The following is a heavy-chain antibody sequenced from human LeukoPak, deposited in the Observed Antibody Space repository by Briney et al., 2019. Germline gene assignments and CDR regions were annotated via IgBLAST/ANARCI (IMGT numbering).Heavy chain of an antibody. Sequence: PGGSLRLSCAASGFTVSSNYMSWVRQAPGKGLEWVSIIYSGTSTYYADSVKGRFTISRDNSKNTLYLQMNSLRAEDTAMYYCARTHTIFGVVTYFDYWGQGTLVTVSS. CDR1: GFTVSSNY. V-gene: IGHV3-66*02. D-gene: IGHD3-3*01. J-gene: IGHJ4*02. CDR2: IYSGTST. CDR3: ARTHTIFGVVTYFDY.